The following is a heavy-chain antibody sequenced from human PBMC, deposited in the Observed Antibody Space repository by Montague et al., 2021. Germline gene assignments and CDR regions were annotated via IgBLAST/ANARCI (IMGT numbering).Heavy chain of an antibody. CDR3: TRSVYCRGASRSPGFDP. CDR1: GGSISSASYN. CDR2: IHYSGTT. J-gene: IGHJ5*02. Sequence: SETLSLTCTVSGGSISSASYNWGWIRQPQGKGLEFIGGIHYSGTTYHNPSLKSRVTVSMDTSKNQLSLKLSSVTAADTAVYYCTRSVYCRGASRSPGFDPWGQGTLVTASS. D-gene: IGHD2-15*01. V-gene: IGHV4-39*01.